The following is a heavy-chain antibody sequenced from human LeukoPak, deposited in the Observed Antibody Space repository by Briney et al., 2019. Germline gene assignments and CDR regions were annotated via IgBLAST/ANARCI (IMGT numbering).Heavy chain of an antibody. CDR2: IWYDGSNK. V-gene: IGHV3-33*01. CDR3: ARSTNYYDSSGYLMEDWYFDL. Sequence: GGSLRLSCAASGFTFSSYGMHWVRQAPGKGLEWVAVIWYDGSNKYYADSVKGRFTISRDNSKNTLYLQMNSLRAEDTAVYYCARSTNYYDSSGYLMEDWYFDLWGRGTLVTVSS. CDR1: GFTFSSYG. D-gene: IGHD3-22*01. J-gene: IGHJ2*01.